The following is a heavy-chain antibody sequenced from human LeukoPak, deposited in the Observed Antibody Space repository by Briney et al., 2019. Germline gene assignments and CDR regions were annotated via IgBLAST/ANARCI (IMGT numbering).Heavy chain of an antibody. CDR1: GFTVSSNY. D-gene: IGHD3-10*01. CDR2: IYSGGST. Sequence: GGSLRLSCAASGFTVSSNYMSWVRLAPGKGLKWVSVIYSGGSTYYADSVKGRFTISRDNSKNTLYLQMNSLRAEDTAVYYCARELLSPHWYFDLWGRGTLVTVSS. V-gene: IGHV3-53*01. J-gene: IGHJ2*01. CDR3: ARELLSPHWYFDL.